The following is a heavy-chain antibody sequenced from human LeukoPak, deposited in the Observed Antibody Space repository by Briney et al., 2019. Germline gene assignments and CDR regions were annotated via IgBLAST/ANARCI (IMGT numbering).Heavy chain of an antibody. CDR1: GFTFSSYA. J-gene: IGHJ4*02. Sequence: PGRSLRLSCAASGFTFSSYAMHWVRQAPGKGLEWVAVISYDGSNKYYAGSVKGRFTISRDNSKNTLYLQMNSLRAEDTAVYYCARGAYSSSWSNFDYWGQGTLVTVSS. D-gene: IGHD6-13*01. CDR3: ARGAYSSSWSNFDY. CDR2: ISYDGSNK. V-gene: IGHV3-30*04.